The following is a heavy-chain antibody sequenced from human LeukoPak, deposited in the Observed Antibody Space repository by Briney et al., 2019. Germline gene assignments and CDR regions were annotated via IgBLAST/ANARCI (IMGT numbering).Heavy chain of an antibody. CDR1: GFSFSRYS. D-gene: IGHD2-2*01. V-gene: IGHV3-48*01. Sequence: PGGSLRLSCAASGFSFSRYSMNWVRQAPGKGLEWISYISTSSATMYFTDSVKGRFTISRDNAKNTLYLQMNSLRAEDTAVYYCAKDRSHADSTFFDYWGQGTLVTVSS. CDR3: AKDRSHADSTFFDY. J-gene: IGHJ4*02. CDR2: ISTSSATM.